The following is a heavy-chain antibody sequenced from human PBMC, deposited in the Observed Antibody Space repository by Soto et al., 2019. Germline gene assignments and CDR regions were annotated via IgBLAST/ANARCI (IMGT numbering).Heavy chain of an antibody. Sequence: PSETLSLTCAVYGGSFSDYCGYYWSWIRQPPGKGLEWIGEINHSGSTNYNPSLKSRVTISLDTSKNQFSLKLSSVTAADTAVYYCARGRGYSSSSGSWLFDSWGQGTLVTVSS. V-gene: IGHV4-34*01. D-gene: IGHD6-6*01. CDR1: GGSFSDYCGYY. CDR2: INHSGST. J-gene: IGHJ4*02. CDR3: ARGRGYSSSSGSWLFDS.